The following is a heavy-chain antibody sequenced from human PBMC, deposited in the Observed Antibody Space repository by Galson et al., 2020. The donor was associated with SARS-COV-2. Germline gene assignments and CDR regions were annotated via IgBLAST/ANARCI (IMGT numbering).Heavy chain of an antibody. D-gene: IGHD7-27*01. CDR1: GFTFSTNW. V-gene: IGHV3-74*01. CDR2: IYREGSRT. J-gene: IGHJ4*02. Sequence: GGSLRLSCQVSGFTFSTNWMHWVRQAPGQGLVRVSRIYREGSRTNYADSVKGRFTISGDNAKNTLYLQMNSLRAEDTAVYYCARGDMGNDYFDYWGQGTLVTVSS. CDR3: ARGDMGNDYFDY.